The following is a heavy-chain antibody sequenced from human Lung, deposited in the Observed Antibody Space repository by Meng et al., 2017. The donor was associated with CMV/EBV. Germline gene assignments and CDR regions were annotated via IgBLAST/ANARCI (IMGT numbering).Heavy chain of an antibody. CDR1: GFSLSTSGVG. CDR3: THRRRVQEFDS. J-gene: IGHJ5*01. CDR2: IYWDDDK. D-gene: IGHD3-10*01. V-gene: IGHV2-5*02. Sequence: QITLKESGPTLVKPXQTLTLTCTFSGFSLSTSGVGVGWIRQPPGKALEWLALIYWDDDKRYSPSLKSRLTITKDTSKNQVVLTMTNMDPVDTATYYCTHRRRVQEFDSWGQGTLVTVSS.